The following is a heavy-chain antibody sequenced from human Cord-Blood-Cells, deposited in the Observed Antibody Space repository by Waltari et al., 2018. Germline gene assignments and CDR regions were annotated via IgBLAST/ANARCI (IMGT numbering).Heavy chain of an antibody. V-gene: IGHV1-2*06. J-gene: IGHJ6*02. Sequence: QVHPLQPGADVMKPGASVKDSWKAFGYTFTCSYMHCVRQAPGQGLEWKGRINPNSGGTNYAQKFQGRVTMTRDTSISTAYMELSRLRSDDTAVYYCARALGGGYYGMDVWGQGTTVTVSS. CDR2: INPNSGGT. CDR3: ARALGGGYYGMDV. CDR1: GYTFTCSY. D-gene: IGHD3-16*01.